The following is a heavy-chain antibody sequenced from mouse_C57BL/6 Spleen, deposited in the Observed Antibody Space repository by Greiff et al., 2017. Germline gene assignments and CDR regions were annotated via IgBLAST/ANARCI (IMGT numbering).Heavy chain of an antibody. D-gene: IGHD2-4*01. Sequence: QVQLQQPGAELVKPGASVKLSCKASGYTFTSSWMHWVKQRPGRGLEWIGRIDPKGGGTKYNEKFKSKATLTVDKPSSTAYMQLSSLTSEDSAVYYWASTNYDYDQAWIAYWGQGTLVTVSA. V-gene: IGHV1-72*01. CDR3: ASTNYDYDQAWIAY. CDR1: GYTFTSSW. J-gene: IGHJ3*01. CDR2: IDPKGGGT.